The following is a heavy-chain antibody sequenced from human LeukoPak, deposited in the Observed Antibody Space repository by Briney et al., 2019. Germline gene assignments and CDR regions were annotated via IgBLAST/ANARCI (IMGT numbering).Heavy chain of an antibody. CDR2: IHTSGST. V-gene: IGHV4-4*07. CDR1: GGSISNYH. Sequence: KPSETLSLTCTVSGGSISNYHWTWIRQPAGKGLEWIGQIHTSGSTNYNPPLKSRVSMSKDTTEDQVSLTIRSVTAADTAFYYCARRDISSGWSFDYWGQGTLVTVSS. D-gene: IGHD6-19*01. CDR3: ARRDISSGWSFDY. J-gene: IGHJ4*02.